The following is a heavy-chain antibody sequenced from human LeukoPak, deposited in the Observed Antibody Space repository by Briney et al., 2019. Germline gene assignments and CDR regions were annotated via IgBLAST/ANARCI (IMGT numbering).Heavy chain of an antibody. CDR3: ARRHDGEFDY. D-gene: IGHD3-10*01. CDR1: GFTFSSYA. Sequence: GSLRLSCAASGFTFSSYAMSWVRLPPGKGLEWIGNLYYSGSTYYNPSLKSRVTISVDRSRNQFSLKLNSVTAADTAVYYCARRHDGEFDYWGQGTLVTVSS. CDR2: LYYSGST. J-gene: IGHJ4*02. V-gene: IGHV4-39*01.